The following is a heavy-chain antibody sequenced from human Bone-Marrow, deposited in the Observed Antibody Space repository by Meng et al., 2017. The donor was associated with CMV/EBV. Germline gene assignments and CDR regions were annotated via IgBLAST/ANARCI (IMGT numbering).Heavy chain of an antibody. CDR1: GFTLSSYY. V-gene: IGHV3-74*01. CDR3: ARVDYYDRSGYYNYYYYGMDV. CDR2: INTDGMST. J-gene: IGHJ6*02. Sequence: GGSLRLSCAASGFTLSSYYMHWVRQPPGKGLLWVSRINTDGMSTTYADSVKGRFTISRDNAKNTLYLQMSSLRAEDTAVYYCARVDYYDRSGYYNYYYYGMDVWGQGTTVTVSS. D-gene: IGHD3-22*01.